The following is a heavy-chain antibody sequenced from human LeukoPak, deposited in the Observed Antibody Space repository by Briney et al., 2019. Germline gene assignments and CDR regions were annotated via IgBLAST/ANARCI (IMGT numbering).Heavy chain of an antibody. CDR3: ARVQARYYDSSGYSDY. CDR1: GFIFSNYW. CDR2: IKQDGTEK. Sequence: GGSLRLSCTASGFIFSNYWMRWVRQAPGKGLEWVANIKQDGTEKYYVDSVKGRFTISRDNAKNSLYLQMNSLRAEDTAVYYCARVQARYYDSSGYSDYWGQGTLVTVSS. V-gene: IGHV3-7*04. J-gene: IGHJ4*02. D-gene: IGHD3-22*01.